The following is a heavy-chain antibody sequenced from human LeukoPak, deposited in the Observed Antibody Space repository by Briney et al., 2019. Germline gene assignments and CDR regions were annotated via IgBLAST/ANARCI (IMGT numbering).Heavy chain of an antibody. CDR2: IYHSGST. CDR3: ARSPRYCSGGSCYLIGHDY. D-gene: IGHD2-15*01. CDR1: GYSISSGYY. V-gene: IGHV4-38-2*02. Sequence: TSETLSLTCTVSGYSISSGYYWGWIRQPPGKGLEWIGSIYHSGSTYYNPSLKSRVTISVDTSKNQFSLKLSSVTAADTAVYYCARSPRYCSGGSCYLIGHDYWGQGTLVTVSS. J-gene: IGHJ4*02.